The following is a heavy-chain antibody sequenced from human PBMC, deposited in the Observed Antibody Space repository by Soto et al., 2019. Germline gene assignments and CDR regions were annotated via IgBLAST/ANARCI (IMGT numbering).Heavy chain of an antibody. J-gene: IGHJ3*02. CDR2: IYPGDSDT. Sequence: GESLKISCKGSGYSFTSYWIGWVRQMPGKGLEWMGIIYPGDSDTRYSPSFQGQVTISADKSISTAYLQWSSLKASDTAMYYCARQHRGSDESNAFDIWGQGTMVTVSS. CDR3: ARQHRGSDESNAFDI. CDR1: GYSFTSYW. V-gene: IGHV5-51*01.